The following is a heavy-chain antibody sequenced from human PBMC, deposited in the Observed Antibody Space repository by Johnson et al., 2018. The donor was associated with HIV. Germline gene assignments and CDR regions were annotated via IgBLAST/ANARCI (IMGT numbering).Heavy chain of an antibody. CDR2: INSDGSST. V-gene: IGHV3-74*01. D-gene: IGHD1-26*01. J-gene: IGHJ3*02. CDR3: ASQSGSYLGDAFDI. Sequence: QAPGKGLVWVSRINSDGSSTSYADSVKGRFTISRDNAKNTLYLQMNSLRAEDTAVYYCASQSGSYLGDAFDIWGQGTMVTVSS.